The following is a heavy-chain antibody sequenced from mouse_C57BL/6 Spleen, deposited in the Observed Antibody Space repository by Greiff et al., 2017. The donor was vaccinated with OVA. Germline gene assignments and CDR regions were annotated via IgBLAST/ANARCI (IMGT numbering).Heavy chain of an antibody. D-gene: IGHD2-2*01. V-gene: IGHV5-17*01. J-gene: IGHJ2*01. CDR1: GFTFSDYG. CDR2: ISSGSSTI. CDR3: ARVGYDEGGY. Sequence: EVQLVESGGGLVKPGGSLKLSCAASGFTFSDYGMHWVRQAPEKGLEWVAYISSGSSTIYYADTVKGRFTISRDNAKNTLFLQMTGLRSEDTAMYYCARVGYDEGGYWGQGTTLTVSS.